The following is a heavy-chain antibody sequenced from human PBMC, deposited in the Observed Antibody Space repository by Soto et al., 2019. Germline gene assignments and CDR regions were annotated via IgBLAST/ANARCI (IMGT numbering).Heavy chain of an antibody. J-gene: IGHJ2*01. CDR1: GFTFSSFA. CDR2: NSGTGDNT. CDR3: AKDRYGADWYFDL. D-gene: IGHD1-26*01. Sequence: EVQLLESGGGLVQPGGSLRLSCAASGFTFSSFAMNWVRQAPGKGLEWVSSNSGTGDNTHHADSVKGRLTISRDNSKNTLYLQMDSLRAEDTAVYYCAKDRYGADWYFDLWGRGTLVTVSS. V-gene: IGHV3-23*01.